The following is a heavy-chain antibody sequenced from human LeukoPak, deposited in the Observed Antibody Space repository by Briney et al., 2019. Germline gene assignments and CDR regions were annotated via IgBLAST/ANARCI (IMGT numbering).Heavy chain of an antibody. CDR1: GGSIGSHF. Sequence: SETLSLTCTVSGGSIGSHFWNWIRQSPGKGLEWMGYIYYSGSTEYNPSLKGRISISVDTSKNKFSLKLTSVTAADTAVYYCARDSGVRGVIGYWGQGTLVTVSS. D-gene: IGHD3-10*01. J-gene: IGHJ4*02. V-gene: IGHV4-59*11. CDR3: ARDSGVRGVIGY. CDR2: IYYSGST.